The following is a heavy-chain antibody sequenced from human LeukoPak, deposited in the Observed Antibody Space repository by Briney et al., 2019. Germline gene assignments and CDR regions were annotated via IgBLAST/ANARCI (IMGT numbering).Heavy chain of an antibody. CDR1: GFTFSSYE. D-gene: IGHD6-19*01. CDR3: ARDADLAVAADAFDI. Sequence: QPGGSLRLSCAASGFTFSSYEMNWVRQAPGKGLEWVSYISSSGSTIYYADSVKGRFTISRDNAKNSLYLQMNSLRAEDTAVYYCARDADLAVAADAFDIWGQGTMVTVSS. J-gene: IGHJ3*02. CDR2: ISSSGSTI. V-gene: IGHV3-48*03.